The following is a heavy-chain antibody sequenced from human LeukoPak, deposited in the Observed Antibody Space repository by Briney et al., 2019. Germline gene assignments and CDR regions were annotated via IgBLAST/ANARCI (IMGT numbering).Heavy chain of an antibody. CDR3: ARGNNTFEMATLALDH. Sequence: SETLSLTCTVSGYSISSGYYWGWIRQPSGKGPDWIGSIYHSGSTYYNPSLKSRVTISVDTSKNQFSLNLSSVTAADTAVYYCARGNNTFEMATLALDHWGQGALVTVSS. J-gene: IGHJ4*02. CDR1: GYSISSGYY. CDR2: IYHSGST. V-gene: IGHV4-38-2*02. D-gene: IGHD5-24*01.